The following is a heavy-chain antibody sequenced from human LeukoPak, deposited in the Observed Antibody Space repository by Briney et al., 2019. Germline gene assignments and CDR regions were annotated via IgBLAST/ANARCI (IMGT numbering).Heavy chain of an antibody. Sequence: PGGSLRLSCAASGFTFTSYYMHWVRQAPRQGLEWMGIINPSGGSTSYAQKFQGRVTMTRDMSTSTVYMELSSLRSEDTAVYYCARFSSSRVSWGQGTLVTVSS. D-gene: IGHD6-13*01. CDR3: ARFSSSRVS. CDR1: GFTFTSYY. J-gene: IGHJ4*02. V-gene: IGHV1-46*01. CDR2: INPSGGST.